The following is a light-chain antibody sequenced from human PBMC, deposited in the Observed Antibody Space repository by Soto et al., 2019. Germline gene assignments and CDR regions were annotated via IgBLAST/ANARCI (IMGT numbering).Light chain of an antibody. Sequence: EIVLTQSPGTLSLSPGESATLSCRASQPVGISYLAWFQQKPGQAPRLLIYAASTRASGIPARFSGSGSGTDFTLTISRLEHEDFAVYYCHQYGRSPKTFGQGTNLEIK. CDR2: AAS. V-gene: IGKV3-20*01. CDR1: QPVGISY. J-gene: IGKJ2*01. CDR3: HQYGRSPKT.